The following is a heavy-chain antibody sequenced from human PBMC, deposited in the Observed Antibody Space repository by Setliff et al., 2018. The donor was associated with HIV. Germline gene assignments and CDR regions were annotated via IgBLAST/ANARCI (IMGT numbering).Heavy chain of an antibody. CDR3: ARDRSVEDVVRGVITDYSYYMDV. CDR1: GFTFSYYS. CDR2: IITSSSYT. J-gene: IGHJ6*03. V-gene: IGHV3-21*01. D-gene: IGHD3-10*01. Sequence: GGSLRLSCAASGFTFSYYSMTWVRQAPGKGLEWVSSIITSSSYTYYADSVKGRFTISRDNAKNTLYLQMTSLRAEDTAVYYCARDRSVEDVVRGVITDYSYYMDVWGRGTTVTVSS.